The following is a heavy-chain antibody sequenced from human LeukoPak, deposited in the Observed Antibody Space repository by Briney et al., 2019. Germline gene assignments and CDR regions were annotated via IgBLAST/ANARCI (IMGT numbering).Heavy chain of an antibody. CDR1: GGSISSSNW. V-gene: IGHV4-4*02. D-gene: IGHD2/OR15-2a*01. Sequence: PSETLSLTCAVSGGSISSSNWWSWVRQPPGKGLEWIGRIFHTGTTDYKTSLKGRVTISVDKSKNQFSLKLTSVTAPDTAVYYCARLTPTTLSLYYYYMDVWGKGNTVTVSS. CDR3: ARLTPTTLSLYYYYMDV. J-gene: IGHJ6*03. CDR2: IFHTGTT.